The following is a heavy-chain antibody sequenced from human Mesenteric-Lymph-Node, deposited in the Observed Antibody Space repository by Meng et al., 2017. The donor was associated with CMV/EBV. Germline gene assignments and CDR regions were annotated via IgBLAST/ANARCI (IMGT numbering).Heavy chain of an antibody. J-gene: IGHJ2*01. D-gene: IGHD2-2*01. V-gene: IGHV4-34*01. Sequence: FGGYYWSWSRQPPGKGLEWIGEIHHSGSTNYNPSLKSRVTISVDTSKNQFSLKLSSVTAADTAVYYCARMKRGYCSSTSCRYWYFDLWGRGTLVTVSS. CDR3: ARMKRGYCSSTSCRYWYFDL. CDR2: IHHSGST. CDR1: FGGYY.